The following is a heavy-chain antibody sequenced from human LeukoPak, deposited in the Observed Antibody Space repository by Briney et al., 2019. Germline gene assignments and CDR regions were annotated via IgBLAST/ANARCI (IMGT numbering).Heavy chain of an antibody. CDR3: ARGPYYDILTGYSSYNWFDP. V-gene: IGHV4-34*01. J-gene: IGHJ5*02. D-gene: IGHD3-9*01. CDR1: GGSFSGYY. CDR2: INHSGST. Sequence: SETLSLTCAVYGGSFSGYYWSWIRQPPGKGLEWIGEINHSGSTNYNPSLKSRVTISVDTSKNQFSLKLSSVTAADTAVNYCARGPYYDILTGYSSYNWFDPWGQGTLVTVSS.